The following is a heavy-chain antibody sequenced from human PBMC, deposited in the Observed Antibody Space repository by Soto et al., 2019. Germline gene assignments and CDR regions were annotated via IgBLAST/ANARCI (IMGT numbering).Heavy chain of an antibody. J-gene: IGHJ5*02. D-gene: IGHD6-19*01. V-gene: IGHV1-69*13. CDR1: GGTFSSYS. CDR3: ARSLYSSGWYNWFDP. Sequence: SVKVSCKASGGTFSSYSISWVRQSPVQGLEWMGGIIPIFGTANYAQKFQGRVTITADESTSTAYMELSSLRYEDTAVYYCARSLYSSGWYNWFDPWGQGTLVTVSS. CDR2: IIPIFGTA.